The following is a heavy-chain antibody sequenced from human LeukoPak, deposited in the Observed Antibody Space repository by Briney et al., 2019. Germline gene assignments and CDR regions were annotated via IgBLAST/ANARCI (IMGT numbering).Heavy chain of an antibody. CDR3: ARDAVVYYDSSGYYPD. V-gene: IGHV1-69*13. Sequence: SVKVSCKASGGTFSSYAISWVRQAPGQGLEWMGGIIPIFGTANYTQKFQGRVTITADESTSTAYMELSSLRSEDTAVYYCARDAVVYYDSSGYYPDWGQGTLVTVSS. CDR2: IIPIFGTA. D-gene: IGHD3-22*01. J-gene: IGHJ4*02. CDR1: GGTFSSYA.